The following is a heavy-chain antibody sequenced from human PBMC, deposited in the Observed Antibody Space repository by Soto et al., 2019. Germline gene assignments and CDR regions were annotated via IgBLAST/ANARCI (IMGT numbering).Heavy chain of an antibody. J-gene: IGHJ4*02. CDR3: AKDRSDIVVVPADTIDY. Sequence: QVQLVESGGGVVQPGRSLRLSCAASGFTFSSYGMHWVRQAPGKGLEWVAVISYDGSNKYYADSVKGRFTISRDNSKNTLYLQMNSLRAEDTAVYYCAKDRSDIVVVPADTIDYWGQGTLVTVSS. D-gene: IGHD2-2*01. CDR2: ISYDGSNK. V-gene: IGHV3-30*18. CDR1: GFTFSSYG.